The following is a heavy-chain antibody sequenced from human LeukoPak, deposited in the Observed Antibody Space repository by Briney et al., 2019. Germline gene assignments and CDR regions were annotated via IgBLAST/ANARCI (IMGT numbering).Heavy chain of an antibody. CDR1: GGSISSSSYY. CDR2: IYYSGST. CDR3: ASFITIYAFDY. D-gene: IGHD3-9*01. Sequence: SETLSLTCTVSGGSISSSSYYWGWIRQPPGKGLEWIGSIYYSGSTYYNPSLKSRVTISVDTSKNQFSLKLSSVTAADTAVYYCASFITIYAFDYWGQGTLVTVSS. J-gene: IGHJ4*02. V-gene: IGHV4-39*07.